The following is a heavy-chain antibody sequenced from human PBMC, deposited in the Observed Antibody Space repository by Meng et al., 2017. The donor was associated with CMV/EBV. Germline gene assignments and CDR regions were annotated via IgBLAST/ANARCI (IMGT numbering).Heavy chain of an antibody. D-gene: IGHD1-26*01. CDR1: GFTVSSNY. Sequence: GGSLRLSCAASGFTVSSNYMSWVRQAPGKGLEWVSVIYSGGSTYYADSVKGRFTISRDNPKNTLYLQMNSLRAEDTAVYYCARSRTPRGKGAEMDVWGQGTTVTVSS. CDR3: ARSRTPRGKGAEMDV. J-gene: IGHJ6*02. V-gene: IGHV3-53*01. CDR2: IYSGGST.